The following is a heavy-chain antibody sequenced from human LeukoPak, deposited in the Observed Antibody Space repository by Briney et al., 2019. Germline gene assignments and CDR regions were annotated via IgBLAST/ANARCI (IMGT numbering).Heavy chain of an antibody. Sequence: SETLSLTCTVSGGSISSSTYYWGWIRQPPGKGLEWIGYVYYSGSTNYNLSLKSRVTILVDTSKNQFSLKLSSVTAADTAVYYCARGWFQFDYWGQGTLVTVSS. CDR2: VYYSGST. J-gene: IGHJ4*02. V-gene: IGHV4-61*05. CDR3: ARGWFQFDY. CDR1: GGSISSSTYY. D-gene: IGHD2-15*01.